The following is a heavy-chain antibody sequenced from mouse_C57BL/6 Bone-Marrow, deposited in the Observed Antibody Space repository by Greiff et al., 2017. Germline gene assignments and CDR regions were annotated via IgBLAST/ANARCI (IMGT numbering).Heavy chain of an antibody. D-gene: IGHD1-1*01. CDR2: ISDGGSYT. CDR3: ARDPPSYYYGSSWFAY. J-gene: IGHJ3*01. Sequence: EVQLVESGGGLVQPGGSLKLSCAASGFTFSSSAMSWVRQTPEKRLVRVATISDGGSYTDYPDNVKGRFPISRDNAKNNLYLQKSHLKSEDTAMYYCARDPPSYYYGSSWFAYWGQGTLVTDTA. V-gene: IGHV5-4*01. CDR1: GFTFSSSA.